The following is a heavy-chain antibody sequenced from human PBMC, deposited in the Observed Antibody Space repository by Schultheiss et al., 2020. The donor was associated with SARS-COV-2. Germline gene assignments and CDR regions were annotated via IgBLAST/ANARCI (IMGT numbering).Heavy chain of an antibody. CDR2: IYYSGRT. Sequence: SETLSLTCSVSGASISDYYWNWIRQSPGKGLEWIGNIYYSGRTFYNPSLKSRVTISVDTSKNQFSLKLSSVTAADTAVYYCARGVEWELLLGFWGQGTLVTVSS. V-gene: IGHV4-59*12. J-gene: IGHJ4*02. CDR1: GASISDYY. CDR3: ARGVEWELLLGF. D-gene: IGHD1-26*01.